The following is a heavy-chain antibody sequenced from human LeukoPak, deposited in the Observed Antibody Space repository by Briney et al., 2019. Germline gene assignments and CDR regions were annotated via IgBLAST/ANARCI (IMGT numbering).Heavy chain of an antibody. CDR2: IYYSGST. CDR1: GGSISSYY. Sequence: NPSETLSLTCTVSGGSISSYYWSWIWQPPGKGLEWIGYIYYSGSTNYNPSLKSRVTISVDTSKNQFSLKLTSVTAADTAVYYCAGDDVRGFHWGQGTLVTVSS. J-gene: IGHJ4*02. D-gene: IGHD2/OR15-2a*01. V-gene: IGHV4-59*12. CDR3: AGDDVRGFH.